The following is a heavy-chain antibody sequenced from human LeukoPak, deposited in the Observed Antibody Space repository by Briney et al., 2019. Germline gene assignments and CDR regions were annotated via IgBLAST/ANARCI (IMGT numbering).Heavy chain of an antibody. V-gene: IGHV4-59*01. CDR1: GDSISDYY. D-gene: IGHD2-15*01. Sequence: SETLSLTCTVSGDSISDYYWGWIRQPPGKGPEWIGYVYSSGSTNYSPSLESRVTISVDTSNNQFSLNLNSVTAADTAIYYRARYQKGGGAFDFWGQGTMVTVSS. CDR2: VYSSGST. CDR3: ARYQKGGGAFDF. J-gene: IGHJ3*01.